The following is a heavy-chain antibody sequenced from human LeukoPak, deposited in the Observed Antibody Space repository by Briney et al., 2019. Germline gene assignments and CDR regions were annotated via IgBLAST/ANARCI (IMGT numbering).Heavy chain of an antibody. CDR2: ISYSGTT. J-gene: IGHJ4*02. CDR3: ARDHGSNRWFFC. V-gene: IGHV4-39*07. Sequence: SETLSLTCSGSLSSSTYYWGWIRQAPGKGLEWTGSISYSGTTYYNPSLKSRVTISEDTSKTQFSLELSSVTAADTAVYFCARDHGSNRWFFCWGQGTLVTVSS. D-gene: IGHD3/OR15-3a*01. CDR1: GSLSSSTYY.